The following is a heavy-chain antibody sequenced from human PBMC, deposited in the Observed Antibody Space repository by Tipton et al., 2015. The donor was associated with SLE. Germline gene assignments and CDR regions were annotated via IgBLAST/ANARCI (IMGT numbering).Heavy chain of an antibody. V-gene: IGHV4-39*07. CDR2: IYYSWST. CDR3: ARFRGSGSYFPYLYGMDV. D-gene: IGHD3-10*01. Sequence: TLSLTCTVSGGSISSSSYYWGWNRQPPGKGLEWIWSIYYSWSTYYNPALKSRVTISVDTSKNLFSLRLSSVTAADTAVYYCARFRGSGSYFPYLYGMDVWGQGTTVTVSS. J-gene: IGHJ6*02. CDR1: GGSISSSSYY.